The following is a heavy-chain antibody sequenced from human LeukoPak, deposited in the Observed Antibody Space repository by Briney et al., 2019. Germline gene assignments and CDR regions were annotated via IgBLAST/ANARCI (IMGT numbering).Heavy chain of an antibody. Sequence: GGSLRLSCAASGFTFSSYWMSWVRQAPGKGLEWVANIKQDGSEKYYVDSVKGRFTISRDNAKNSLYLQMNSLRAEDTAVYYCARAQYDFWSGGFDYWGQGTLVTVSS. J-gene: IGHJ4*02. CDR2: IKQDGSEK. CDR1: GFTFSSYW. D-gene: IGHD3-3*01. CDR3: ARAQYDFWSGGFDY. V-gene: IGHV3-7*01.